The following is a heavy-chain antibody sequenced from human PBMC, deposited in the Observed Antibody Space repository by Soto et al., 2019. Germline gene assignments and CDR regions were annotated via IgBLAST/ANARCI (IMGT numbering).Heavy chain of an antibody. D-gene: IGHD4-17*01. Sequence: SETLSLTCAVYGGSFSGYYWSWIRQPPGKGLEWIGEINHSGSTNYNPSLKSRVTISVDTSKNQFSLKLSSVTAADTAVYYCASHGDYTKPYYYYGMDVWGQGTTVTVSS. CDR2: INHSGST. J-gene: IGHJ6*02. V-gene: IGHV4-34*01. CDR3: ASHGDYTKPYYYYGMDV. CDR1: GGSFSGYY.